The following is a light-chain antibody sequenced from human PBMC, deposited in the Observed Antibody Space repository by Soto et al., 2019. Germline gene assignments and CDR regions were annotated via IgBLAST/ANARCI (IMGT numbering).Light chain of an antibody. J-gene: IGLJ2*01. CDR2: DVT. CDR1: SSGVGGYNY. Sequence: QSALTQPPSASGSPGQSVTISCTGTSSGVGGYNYVSWYQQHPGKAPKLMIYDVTKRPSGVPDRFSGSKSGNTASLTVSGLQAEDEADYYCSSYAGSNNFVVFGGGTKLTVL. CDR3: SSYAGSNNFVV. V-gene: IGLV2-8*01.